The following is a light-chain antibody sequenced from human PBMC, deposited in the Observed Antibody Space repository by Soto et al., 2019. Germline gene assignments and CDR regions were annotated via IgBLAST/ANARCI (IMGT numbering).Light chain of an antibody. CDR3: AAWDDSLSGVV. CDR2: SNH. CDR1: SSNIGSNY. J-gene: IGLJ2*01. V-gene: IGLV1-47*02. Sequence: QSVLTQPPSASGTPGQRVTISCSGSSSNIGSNYVYWYQQLPGTAPKLLIYSNHQRPSGVPDRFSGYKSGTSASLAISGLRSDDDADYYCAAWDDSLSGVVFGGGTKLTVL.